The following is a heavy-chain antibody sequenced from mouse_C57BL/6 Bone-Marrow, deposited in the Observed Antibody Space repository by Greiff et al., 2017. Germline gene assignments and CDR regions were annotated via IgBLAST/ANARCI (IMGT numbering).Heavy chain of an antibody. D-gene: IGHD1-1*01. CDR1: GFTFSDYY. V-gene: IGHV5-12*01. CDR2: ISNGGGST. J-gene: IGHJ4*01. Sequence: EVMLVESGGGLVQPGGSLKLSCAASGFTFSDYYMYWVRQTPEKRLEWVAYISNGGGSTYYPDTVKGRFTISRDNAKNTLYLQMSRLKSEDTAMYYCASITTVVAGDAMDYWGQGTSVTVSS. CDR3: ASITTVVAGDAMDY.